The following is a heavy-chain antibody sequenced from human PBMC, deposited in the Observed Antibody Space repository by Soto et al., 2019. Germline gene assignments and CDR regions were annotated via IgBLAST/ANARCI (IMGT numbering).Heavy chain of an antibody. CDR2: IIPIFGTA. J-gene: IGHJ4*02. CDR3: ASPYCSGGSCYSGSFDY. D-gene: IGHD2-15*01. V-gene: IGHV1-69*13. Sequence: SVKVSCKASGGTFSIYAISCVLQSPLQWLEWMGGIIPIFGTANYAQKFQGRVTITADESTSTAYMELSSLRSEDTAVYYCASPYCSGGSCYSGSFDYWGQGTLVTVSS. CDR1: GGTFSIYA.